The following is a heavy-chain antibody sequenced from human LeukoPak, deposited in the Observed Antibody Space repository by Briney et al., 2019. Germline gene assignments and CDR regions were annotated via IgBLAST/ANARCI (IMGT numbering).Heavy chain of an antibody. J-gene: IGHJ4*02. Sequence: GASVKVSCKASRHTFTSYDFCWVRQATGQGLEWMGWMNPNSGNTGCAQRFQGRVTMTRDTSITTAYMELSNLRSEDTAVYYCARGPRGGTAIDYWGQGTLVTVSS. V-gene: IGHV1-8*01. CDR3: ARGPRGGTAIDY. D-gene: IGHD1-1*01. CDR2: MNPNSGNT. CDR1: RHTFTSYD.